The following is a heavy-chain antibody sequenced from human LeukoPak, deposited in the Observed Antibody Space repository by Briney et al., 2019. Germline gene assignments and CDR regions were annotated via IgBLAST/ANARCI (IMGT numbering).Heavy chain of an antibody. CDR3: ARRLDYYDISGYHTLDY. Sequence: ASVKVSCKAAGDTISAYSLNWVRQAPGQGLEWMGWISAYSGKTNYAQKLQGRVTMTTDTSTSTAYMELRSLRSDDTAVYYCARRLDYYDISGYHTLDYWGQGTLVTVSS. CDR1: GDTISAYS. J-gene: IGHJ4*02. CDR2: ISAYSGKT. D-gene: IGHD3-22*01. V-gene: IGHV1-18*01.